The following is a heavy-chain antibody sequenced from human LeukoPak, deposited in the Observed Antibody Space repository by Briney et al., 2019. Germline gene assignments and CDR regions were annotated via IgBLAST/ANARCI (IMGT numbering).Heavy chain of an antibody. Sequence: SETLSLTCTVSGGSISSYYWSWIRQPPGKGLEWIGYIYTSGSTNYNPSLKSRATVSVDTSKNQFSLKLSSVTAADTAVYYCARQVLYYYDSSGPLMYYYYMDVWGKGTTVTVSS. V-gene: IGHV4-4*09. CDR3: ARQVLYYYDSSGPLMYYYYMDV. J-gene: IGHJ6*03. CDR1: GGSISSYY. CDR2: IYTSGST. D-gene: IGHD3-22*01.